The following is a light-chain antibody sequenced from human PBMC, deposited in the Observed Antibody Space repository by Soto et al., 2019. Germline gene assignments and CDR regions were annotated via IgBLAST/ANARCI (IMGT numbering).Light chain of an antibody. V-gene: IGKV3-20*01. CDR1: QSVSSSY. J-gene: IGKJ3*01. CDR2: AAS. CDR3: QQYGSSPFT. Sequence: EIVLTQSPGTLSLSPGERATLSCRASQSVSSSYLAWYQQKPGQAPRLLIYAASSRATAIPERFSGSGSGTDFTLTISRLEPEDFAVYYCQQYGSSPFTFGPGTKVDIK.